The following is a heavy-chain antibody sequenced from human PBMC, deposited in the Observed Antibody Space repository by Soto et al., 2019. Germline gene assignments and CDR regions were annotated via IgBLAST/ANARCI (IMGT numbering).Heavy chain of an antibody. J-gene: IGHJ4*02. V-gene: IGHV3-23*01. D-gene: IGHD2-15*01. Sequence: GGSLRLSCAASGFTFSNYAMSWVRQAPGKGLEWVSGISVSGGSTYYADSVKGRFTISRDNSKNTLYVQMNSLRVDDTAVYYCAKDAGSVCSGGSCYFQALDSWGQGTLVTVSS. CDR1: GFTFSNYA. CDR2: ISVSGGST. CDR3: AKDAGSVCSGGSCYFQALDS.